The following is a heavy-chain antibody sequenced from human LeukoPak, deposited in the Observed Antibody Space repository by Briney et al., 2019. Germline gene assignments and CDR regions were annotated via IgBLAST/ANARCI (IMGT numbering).Heavy chain of an antibody. Sequence: SETLSLTCTVSGGSISSSSYYWGWIRQPPGKGLEWIGSMSYSGSSYYNPSLKSRVTISVDTSKNQFSLKLSSVTAADTAVYYCARERGYGGYDHYYYYYYMDVWGKGTTVTVSS. V-gene: IGHV4-39*07. CDR1: GGSISSSSYY. D-gene: IGHD5-12*01. CDR2: MSYSGSS. CDR3: ARERGYGGYDHYYYYYYMDV. J-gene: IGHJ6*03.